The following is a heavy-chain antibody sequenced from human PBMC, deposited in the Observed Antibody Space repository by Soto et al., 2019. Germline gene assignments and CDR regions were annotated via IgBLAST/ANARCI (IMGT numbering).Heavy chain of an antibody. CDR2: RNPNSANT. CDR1: GYTSTSID. Sequence: QVQRVQSGPEVKKPGPSVKFSSKPPGYTSTSIDITWVRQATGQGLGWMGWRNPNSANTGYAQKFQGRVTMTRNTSISTAYMELSSLRSEDTAVYYCAREGVRGMDVWGQGTTVTVSS. CDR3: AREGVRGMDV. J-gene: IGHJ6*02. D-gene: IGHD3-16*01. V-gene: IGHV1-8*01.